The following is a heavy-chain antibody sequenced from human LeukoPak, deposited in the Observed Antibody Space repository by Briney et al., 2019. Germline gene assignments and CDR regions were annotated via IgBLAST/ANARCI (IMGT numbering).Heavy chain of an antibody. CDR1: GFAFSSYA. V-gene: IGHV3-33*01. J-gene: IGHJ4*02. CDR3: ARDRGYTYGHPLDY. Sequence: PGGSLRLSCAASGFAFSSYAMHWVRQAPGKGLEWVAVIWYDGSNKYYGDSVKDRFTISRDNSKNTLYLQMDSLRDEDTAVYYCARDRGYTYGHPLDYWGQGTLVTVSS. CDR2: IWYDGSNK. D-gene: IGHD5-18*01.